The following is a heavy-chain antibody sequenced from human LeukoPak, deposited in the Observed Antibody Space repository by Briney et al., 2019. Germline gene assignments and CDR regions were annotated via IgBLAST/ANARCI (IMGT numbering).Heavy chain of an antibody. CDR3: ARALGYCSGGSCTRGYNWFDP. CDR1: GGSISSSDYY. J-gene: IGHJ5*02. CDR2: IYYGGST. Sequence: PSETLSLTCTVSGGSISSSDYYWGWIRQPPGKGLEWIGSIYYGGSTYYNPSLKSRVTISVDTSMNQFSLKLSFVATADTAVYYCARALGYCSGGSCTRGYNWFDPWGQGTLVTVPS. D-gene: IGHD2-15*01. V-gene: IGHV4-39*01.